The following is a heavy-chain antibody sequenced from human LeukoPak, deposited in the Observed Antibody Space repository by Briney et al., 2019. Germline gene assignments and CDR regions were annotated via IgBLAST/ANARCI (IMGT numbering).Heavy chain of an antibody. Sequence: GGSQRLSCAASDSIFSSYAMHGGRQAPGKGLEWVALIWHDASHKFYTESVKGRFTISRDNSMNSVVLQMNSLTAEDTAVYYCAREIFGSGSYPDYWGQGTLVTVSS. J-gene: IGHJ4*02. CDR1: DSIFSSYA. D-gene: IGHD3-10*01. CDR3: AREIFGSGSYPDY. CDR2: IWHDASHK. V-gene: IGHV3-33*01.